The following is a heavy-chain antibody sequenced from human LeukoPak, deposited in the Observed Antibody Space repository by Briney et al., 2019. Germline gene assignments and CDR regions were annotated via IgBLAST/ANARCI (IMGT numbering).Heavy chain of an antibody. CDR2: IRSKAYGGTT. D-gene: IGHD5-12*01. V-gene: IGHV3-49*04. CDR3: TRGRMVAKYYYYYYMDV. J-gene: IGHJ6*03. CDR1: GFTFGDYA. Sequence: PGGSLRLSCTASGFTFGDYAMSWVRQDPGKGLEWVGFIRSKAYGGTTEYAASVKGRFTISRDDSKSIAYLQMNSLKTEDTAVYYCTRGRMVAKYYYYYYMDVWGKGTTVTISS.